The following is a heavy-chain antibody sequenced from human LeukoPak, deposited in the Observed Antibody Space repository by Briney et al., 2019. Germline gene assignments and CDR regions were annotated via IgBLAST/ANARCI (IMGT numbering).Heavy chain of an antibody. J-gene: IGHJ4*02. CDR2: ISSSGSTI. D-gene: IGHD5-12*01. CDR3: ARDRLDVLFDY. Sequence: SGGSLRLSCAASGFTFSSYEMNWVRQAPGKGLEWVSYISSSGSTIYYADSVKGRLTISRDNAKNSLYLQMNSLRAEDTAVYYCARDRLDVLFDYWGQGTLVTVSS. V-gene: IGHV3-48*03. CDR1: GFTFSSYE.